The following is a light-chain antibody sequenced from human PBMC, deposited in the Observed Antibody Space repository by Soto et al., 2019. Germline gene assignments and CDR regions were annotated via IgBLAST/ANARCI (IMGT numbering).Light chain of an antibody. CDR3: CSYAGSSTWV. J-gene: IGLJ3*02. Sequence: QSVLTQPASVSGSPGQSITISCTGTSSDVGSYNLVSWYQQHPGKAPKLMIYEGSKRPSGVSNRFSGSKSGNTASLTISGLQAEDGADYYCCSYAGSSTWVFGGGTKLTFL. V-gene: IGLV2-23*01. CDR2: EGS. CDR1: SSDVGSYNL.